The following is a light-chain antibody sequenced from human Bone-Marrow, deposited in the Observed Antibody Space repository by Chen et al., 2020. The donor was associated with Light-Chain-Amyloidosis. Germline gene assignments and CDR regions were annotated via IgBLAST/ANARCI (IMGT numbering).Light chain of an antibody. CDR1: TGAVTSGYY. V-gene: IGLV7-43*01. J-gene: IGLJ3*02. CDR2: STD. CDR3: LLYYAGAWV. Sequence: QTVLTQEPSLPVSPGGTVTLTCASSTGAVTSGYYPNWFQQKPGQAPRALIYSTDNKHSWTPDRFSGSLLGGKAALTLSGVLPEDEAEYYCLLYYAGAWVFGGGTKLTVL.